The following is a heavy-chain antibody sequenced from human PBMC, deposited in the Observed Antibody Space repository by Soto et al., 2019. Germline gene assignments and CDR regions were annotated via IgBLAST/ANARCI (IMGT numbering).Heavy chain of an antibody. J-gene: IGHJ5*01. CDR3: ARDAAFWSGRNLNWFDS. V-gene: IGHV1-18*04. Sequence: QVHLVQSGAEVKEPGASVQVSCKASGYTFRNYAITWVRQAPGHGLEWRGWINTYKGDTNYAHKFQGRFTMTPDTSTRTAYTELRSLRSDDTAIYYCARDAAFWSGRNLNWFDSWVQGTLGTVSS. CDR1: GYTFRNYA. CDR2: INTYKGDT. D-gene: IGHD3-3*01.